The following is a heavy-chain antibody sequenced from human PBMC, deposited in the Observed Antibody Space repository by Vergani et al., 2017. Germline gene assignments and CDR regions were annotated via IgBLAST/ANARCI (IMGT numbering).Heavy chain of an antibody. Sequence: QVTLKESGPVLVKPTETLTLTCTVSGFSLSNARMGVSWIRQPPGKALEWLAHIFSNDEKSYSTSLKSRLTISKDTSKSQVVLTMTNMDPVDTATYYCARICAAAYLDVHWFDPWGQGTLVTVSS. CDR1: GFSLSNARMG. D-gene: IGHD3-9*01. J-gene: IGHJ5*02. CDR3: ARICAAAYLDVHWFDP. CDR2: IFSNDEK. V-gene: IGHV2-26*01.